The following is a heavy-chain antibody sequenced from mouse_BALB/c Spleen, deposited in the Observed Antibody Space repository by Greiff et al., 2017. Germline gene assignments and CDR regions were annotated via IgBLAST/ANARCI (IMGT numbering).Heavy chain of an antibody. J-gene: IGHJ4*01. D-gene: IGHD1-2*01. CDR3: TRPLITTATFAMDY. V-gene: IGHV1-5*01. CDR1: GYSFTSYW. CDR2: IYPGNSDT. Sequence: VQLQQSGTVLARPGASVKMSCKASGYSFTSYWMHWVKQRPGQGLEWIGAIYPGNSDTSYNQKFKGKAKLTAVTSASTAYMELSSLTNEDSAFYYCTRPLITTATFAMDYWGQGTSVTVSS.